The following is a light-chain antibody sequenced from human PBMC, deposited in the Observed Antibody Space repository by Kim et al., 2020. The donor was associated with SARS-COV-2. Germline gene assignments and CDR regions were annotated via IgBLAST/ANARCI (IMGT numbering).Light chain of an antibody. J-gene: IGLJ3*02. Sequence: QSALTQPASVSGSPGQSITISCAGTSSDIGAYNYVSWYQQHPGKAPKLIIHDVNIWPSGVSNRFSGSKSGNTASLTISGLQAEDEADYYCSSYTTSSTWVFGGGTK. V-gene: IGLV2-14*03. CDR2: DVN. CDR3: SSYTTSSTWV. CDR1: SSDIGAYNY.